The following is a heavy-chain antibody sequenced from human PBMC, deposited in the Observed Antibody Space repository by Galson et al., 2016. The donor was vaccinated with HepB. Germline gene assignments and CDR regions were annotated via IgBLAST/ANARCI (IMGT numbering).Heavy chain of an antibody. J-gene: IGHJ4*02. V-gene: IGHV6-1*01. D-gene: IGHD1-14*01. CDR1: GDSVTSDITT. CDR2: TYYRSKWFT. Sequence: CAISGDSVTSDITTWNWIRQSPSRGLKWLGRTYYRSKWFTDYAVSVEGRITINSDISRNQFSLQLDSVTPDDTAAYFCTRGYMQTGMNVWGQGTLVTVSS. CDR3: TRGYMQTGMNV.